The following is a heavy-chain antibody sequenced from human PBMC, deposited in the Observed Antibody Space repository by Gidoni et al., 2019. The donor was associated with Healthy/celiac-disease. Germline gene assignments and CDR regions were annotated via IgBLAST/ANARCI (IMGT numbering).Heavy chain of an antibody. CDR3: ASCSGSYYNDYYYYYMDV. V-gene: IGHV3-53*01. CDR1: GFTCVRHY. J-gene: IGHJ6*03. CDR2: IYSGGST. D-gene: IGHD3-10*02. Sequence: LVTPGGGLMQSRGSLSLSCATSGFTCVRHYMSWGRQAPGKGLEWVSVIYSGGSTYYADAVKGRFTISRDNAKNTLYLKMNSLRAEDTAVYYCASCSGSYYNDYYYYYMDVWGKGTTVTVSS.